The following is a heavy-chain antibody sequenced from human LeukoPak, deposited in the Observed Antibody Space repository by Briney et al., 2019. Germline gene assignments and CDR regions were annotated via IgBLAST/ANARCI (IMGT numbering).Heavy chain of an antibody. V-gene: IGHV4-31*03. CDR1: GGSISSGGYY. Sequence: SETLSLTCTVSGGSISSGGYYWSWIRQHPGKGLEWIGYIYYSGSTYYNPSLKSRVTISVDTSKNQFSLKLSSVTAADTAVYYCAREKAVRDYLYAFDIWGQGTMVTVSS. J-gene: IGHJ3*02. CDR2: IYYSGST. D-gene: IGHD2/OR15-2a*01. CDR3: AREKAVRDYLYAFDI.